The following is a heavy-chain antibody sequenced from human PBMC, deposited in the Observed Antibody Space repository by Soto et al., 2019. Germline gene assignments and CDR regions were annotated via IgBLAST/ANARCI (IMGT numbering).Heavy chain of an antibody. CDR2: IYHGGNP. D-gene: IGHD3-22*01. CDR3: ARHSSYNYDSSAYYDS. J-gene: IGHJ5*01. CDR1: GAPISTGNW. Sequence: QVPLQESGPGLVQSSGTLSLTCGVSGAPISTGNWWTWVRQPPGKGLEWIGEIYHGGNPNYRPSLKSRYTISVDKAKHQFSLRLSSATAADTAVYYCARHSSYNYDSSAYYDSWGEGALVTVSS. V-gene: IGHV4-4*02.